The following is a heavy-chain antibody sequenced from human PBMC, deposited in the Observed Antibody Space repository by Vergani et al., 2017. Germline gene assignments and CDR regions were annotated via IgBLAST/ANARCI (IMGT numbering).Heavy chain of an antibody. Sequence: VQLVESGGGVVQPGRSLRLSCAASGFTFSSYAMSWVRQAPGKGLEWVSAISGSGGSTYYADSVKGRFTISRDNSKNTLYLQMNSLRAEDTAVYYCAKGGSSWYEGWWWDWGQGTLVTVSS. CDR2: ISGSGGST. CDR1: GFTFSSYA. V-gene: IGHV3-23*04. J-gene: IGHJ4*02. D-gene: IGHD6-13*01. CDR3: AKGGSSWYEGWWWD.